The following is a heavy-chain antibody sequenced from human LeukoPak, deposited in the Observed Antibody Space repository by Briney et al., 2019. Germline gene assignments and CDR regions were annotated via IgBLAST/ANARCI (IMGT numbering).Heavy chain of an antibody. CDR3: ARERSFGVVIISDDAFDI. CDR2: IYYSGST. CDR1: GGSISSYY. Sequence: PSETLSLTCTVSGGSISSYYWSWIRQPPGKGLEWIGYIYYSGSTNYNPSLTSRVTISVDTSKNQFSLKLSSVTAADTAVYYCARERSFGVVIISDDAFDIWGQGTMVTVSS. D-gene: IGHD3-3*01. V-gene: IGHV4-59*01. J-gene: IGHJ3*02.